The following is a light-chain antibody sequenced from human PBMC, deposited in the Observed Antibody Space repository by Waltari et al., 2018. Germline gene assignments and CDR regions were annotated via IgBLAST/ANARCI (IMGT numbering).Light chain of an antibody. J-gene: IGKJ1*01. Sequence: IVLTETSLSSSVTLGQQAYSACRSIQSLVHSDGNTYLSLLHQRPGQPPRLLIHKIYNRFSGVPDRFSGSWAGTDFTLKISRVEAEDVGVYYCMEAAQLTWTFGQGTKVEIK. CDR3: MEAAQLTWT. CDR1: QSLVHSDGNTY. V-gene: IGKV2-24*01. CDR2: KIY.